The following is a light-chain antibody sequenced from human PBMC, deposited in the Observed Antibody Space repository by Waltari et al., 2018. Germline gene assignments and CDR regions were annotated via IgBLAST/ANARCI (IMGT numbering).Light chain of an antibody. CDR3: QQYDSFSYT. Sequence: DIQMTQSPSTLSASVGDRVTITCRASQSISTRLAWYQQKLGKATKLLIYKAYSLESGVPSRFSGSGSGTEFTLTISSLQPEDFATYYCQQYDSFSYTFGQGTKLEIK. J-gene: IGKJ2*01. V-gene: IGKV1-5*03. CDR1: QSISTR. CDR2: KAY.